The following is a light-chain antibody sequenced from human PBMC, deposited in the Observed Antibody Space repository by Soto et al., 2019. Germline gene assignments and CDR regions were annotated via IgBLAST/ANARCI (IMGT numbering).Light chain of an antibody. CDR2: GAS. CDR1: QSVSSN. J-gene: IGKJ5*01. Sequence: EIVRTQSPATLSVSPGERATLSCRASQSVSSNLAWYQQKPGQAPRLLIYGASTRATGIPARFSGSGSGTDFTLTISSLEPEDFAVYYCQQRSNWPQITFGQGTRLEIK. CDR3: QQRSNWPQIT. V-gene: IGKV3D-15*01.